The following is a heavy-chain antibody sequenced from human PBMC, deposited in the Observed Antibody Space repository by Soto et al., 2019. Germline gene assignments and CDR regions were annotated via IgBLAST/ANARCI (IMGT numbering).Heavy chain of an antibody. CDR3: ARENIGATPGVWWSAFDI. Sequence: GGSLRLSCAASGFTFSSYSMNWVRQAPGKGLEWVSSISSSSSYIYYADSVKGRFTISRDNAKNSLYLQMNSLRAEDTAVYYCARENIGATPGVWWSAFDIWGQGTMVTVSS. D-gene: IGHD5-12*01. CDR2: ISSSSSYI. J-gene: IGHJ3*02. CDR1: GFTFSSYS. V-gene: IGHV3-21*01.